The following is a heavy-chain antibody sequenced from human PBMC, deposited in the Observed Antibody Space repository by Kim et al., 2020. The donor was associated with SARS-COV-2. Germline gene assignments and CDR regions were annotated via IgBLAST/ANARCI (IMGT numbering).Heavy chain of an antibody. V-gene: IGHV3-21*01. Sequence: GGSLRLSCAASGFTFSSYRMNWVRQAPGKGLEWVSSISKSRSYIYYADSVKGRFTISRDNDKNLLYLQMNSLRVEDTAVYYCARDQIERAFDYVLWGQGTLVTVSS. CDR1: GFTFSSYR. CDR2: ISKSRSYI. CDR3: ARDQIERAFDYVL. J-gene: IGHJ4*02. D-gene: IGHD4-17*01.